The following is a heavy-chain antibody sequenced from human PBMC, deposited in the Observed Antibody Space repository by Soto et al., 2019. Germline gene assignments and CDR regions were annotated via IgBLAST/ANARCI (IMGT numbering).Heavy chain of an antibody. V-gene: IGHV3-23*01. J-gene: IGHJ4*01. CDR1: GFTFSSFA. Sequence: EVQLLESGGGLVQPGGSLGLSCAASGFTFSSFAMSWVRQAPGKGLEWVSTISGSGGSADYADSVKGRFTISRETSKNTLYLQMIDLGVEDTAVYYCEKTARTSPSKRYFFDSWGHGTLVTVSS. CDR3: EKTARTSPSKRYFFDS. CDR2: ISGSGGSA. D-gene: IGHD4-4*01.